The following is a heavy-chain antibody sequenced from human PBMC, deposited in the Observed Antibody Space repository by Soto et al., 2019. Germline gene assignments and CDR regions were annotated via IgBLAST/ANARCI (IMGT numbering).Heavy chain of an antibody. J-gene: IGHJ4*02. CDR1: GGSISSGGYS. V-gene: IGHV4-30-2*01. Sequence: SETLSLTXAVSGGSISSGGYSWSWIRQPPGKGLEWIGYIYHSGSTYYNPSLKSRVTISVDRSKNQFSLKLSSVTAADTAVYYCPRAFDCSGGSCSPSFDYWGQGTLVTVSS. CDR3: PRAFDCSGGSCSPSFDY. D-gene: IGHD2-15*01. CDR2: IYHSGST.